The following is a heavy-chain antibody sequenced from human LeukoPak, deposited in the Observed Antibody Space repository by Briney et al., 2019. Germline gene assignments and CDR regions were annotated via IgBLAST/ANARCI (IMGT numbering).Heavy chain of an antibody. D-gene: IGHD3-9*01. V-gene: IGHV1-8*01. CDR3: AREDDILTDASEAFDI. Sequence: ASVKVSCKASGYTFTSYNINWVRQATGQGLEWMGWMNPNSGDTGYAQKFQGRVTITRDTSASTAYMELSSLRSEDTAVYYCAREDDILTDASEAFDIWGQGTMVTVSS. CDR1: GYTFTSYN. J-gene: IGHJ3*02. CDR2: MNPNSGDT.